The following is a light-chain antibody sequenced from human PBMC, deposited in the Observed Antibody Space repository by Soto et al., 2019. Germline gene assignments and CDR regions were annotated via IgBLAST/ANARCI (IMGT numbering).Light chain of an antibody. Sequence: DIQMIQLAASPFANVGDRVTITCRASQSTGSYLNWYQQKAGKAPKLLIYAASSLQNGVPSRFSGSGSGTDFTLTISSLPPEDFGTYYFKPGYGTPLPFGHETRV. V-gene: IGKV1-39*01. CDR1: QSTGSY. CDR2: AAS. CDR3: KPGYGTPLP. J-gene: IGKJ1*01.